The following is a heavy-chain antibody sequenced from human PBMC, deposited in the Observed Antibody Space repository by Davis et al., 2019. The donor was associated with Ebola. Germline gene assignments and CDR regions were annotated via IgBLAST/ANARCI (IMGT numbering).Heavy chain of an antibody. D-gene: IGHD5-18*01. CDR3: AHSYGYN. CDR1: VFSLRTNGVA. J-gene: IGHJ4*02. Sequence: SGPTLVQTTHTLTLTCSFSVFSLRTNGVAVGWIRQPPGKALEWLALIYWDDDKRYSASLKSRLTITKDTSKNQVVLTMTNMDPVDTATYYCAHSYGYNWGQGTLVTVSS. V-gene: IGHV2-5*02. CDR2: IYWDDDK.